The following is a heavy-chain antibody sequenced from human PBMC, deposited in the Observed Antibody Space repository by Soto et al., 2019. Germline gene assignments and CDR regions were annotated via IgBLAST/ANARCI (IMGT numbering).Heavy chain of an antibody. CDR2: INAGNGNT. D-gene: IGHD3-22*01. V-gene: IGHV1-3*01. CDR3: ARGERYYYDTSGYFGFDY. CDR1: GYTFTNYA. Sequence: ASVKVSCKASGYTFTNYAMHWVRQAPGQRLEWMGWINAGNGNTKYSQKFQGRVTITRDTSASTAYMELSSLRSEDTPVYYCARGERYYYDTSGYFGFDYWGQGTLVTVSS. J-gene: IGHJ4*02.